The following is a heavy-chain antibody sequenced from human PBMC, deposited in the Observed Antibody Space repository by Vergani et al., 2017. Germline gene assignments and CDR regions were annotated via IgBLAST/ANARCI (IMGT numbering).Heavy chain of an antibody. Sequence: EVQLVESGGGSIQPGGSLRLSCAASGFTVSSNYMSWVRQAPGKGLEWVSSISSSSSYIYYADSVKGRFTISRDNAKNSLYLQMNSLRAEDTAVYYCARKLPRYCSGGSCYPNDYWGQGTLVAVSS. CDR1: GFTVSSNY. J-gene: IGHJ4*02. V-gene: IGHV3-21*01. CDR3: ARKLPRYCSGGSCYPNDY. CDR2: ISSSSSYI. D-gene: IGHD2-15*01.